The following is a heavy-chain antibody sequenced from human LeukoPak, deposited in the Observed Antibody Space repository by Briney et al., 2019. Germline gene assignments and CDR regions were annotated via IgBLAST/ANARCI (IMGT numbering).Heavy chain of an antibody. V-gene: IGHV1-2*04. Sequence: GASVKVSCKASGYTFTGYYMHWVRQAPGQGLEWMGWINPNSGGTNYAQKFQGWVTMTRDTPISTAYMELSRLRSDDTAVYYCVRDPFYCSSTSCYQGNWFGPWGQGTLVTVSS. CDR2: INPNSGGT. CDR3: VRDPFYCSSTSCYQGNWFGP. CDR1: GYTFTGYY. D-gene: IGHD2-2*01. J-gene: IGHJ5*02.